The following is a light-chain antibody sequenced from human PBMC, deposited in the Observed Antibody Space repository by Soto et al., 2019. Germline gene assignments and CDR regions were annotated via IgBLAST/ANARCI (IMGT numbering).Light chain of an antibody. CDR1: QSVDSSY. Sequence: IALSQSPRTLSLSPGDRASLCCRASQSVDSSYLSWYQHKPGQAPRLLISAASSRATGIPDRFSGSGSGTDFTLTISRLESEDFAVYYCQRYGGSPFTFGQGTKLEIK. J-gene: IGKJ2*01. CDR3: QRYGGSPFT. V-gene: IGKV3-20*01. CDR2: AAS.